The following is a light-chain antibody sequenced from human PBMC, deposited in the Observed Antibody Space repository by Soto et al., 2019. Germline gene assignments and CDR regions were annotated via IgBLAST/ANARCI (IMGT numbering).Light chain of an antibody. V-gene: IGKV1-27*01. Sequence: DIEMTQSPSSLSASVGDRVTISCRASQDIGNFLAWYQHKQGNVPKLLIYAAFTLQSGGPSRFSGSGSGTDFTLTISDLQPEDVATYFCHRYNSFPLTFGGGTKVDIK. CDR3: HRYNSFPLT. J-gene: IGKJ4*01. CDR2: AAF. CDR1: QDIGNF.